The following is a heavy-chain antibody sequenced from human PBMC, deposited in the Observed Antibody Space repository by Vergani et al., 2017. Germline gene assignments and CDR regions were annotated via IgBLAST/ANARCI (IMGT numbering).Heavy chain of an antibody. J-gene: IGHJ5*02. Sequence: QVQLVQSGAEVKKPGSSVKVSCKASGGTFSSYAISWVRQAPGQGLELMGRIIPIFGTANYAQKFQGRVTITADESTSTAYMELSSLRSEDTAVYYCARDKGYYYDSTRFGVFDPWGQGTLVTVSS. CDR1: GGTFSSYA. CDR3: ARDKGYYYDSTRFGVFDP. D-gene: IGHD3-22*01. CDR2: IIPIFGTA. V-gene: IGHV1-69*13.